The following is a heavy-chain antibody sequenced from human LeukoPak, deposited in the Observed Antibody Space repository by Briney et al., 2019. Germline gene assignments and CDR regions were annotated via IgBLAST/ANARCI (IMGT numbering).Heavy chain of an antibody. Sequence: SETLSLTCTVSGYSISSGYYWGWIRQPPGKGLEWIGSIYHSGSTYYNPSLKSRVTISVDTSKNQFSLKLSSVTAADTAVYYCARVEYYYGSGSSYYYYMDVWGKGTTVTISS. CDR3: ARVEYYYGSGSSYYYYMDV. CDR2: IYHSGST. J-gene: IGHJ6*03. D-gene: IGHD3-10*01. V-gene: IGHV4-38-2*02. CDR1: GYSISSGYY.